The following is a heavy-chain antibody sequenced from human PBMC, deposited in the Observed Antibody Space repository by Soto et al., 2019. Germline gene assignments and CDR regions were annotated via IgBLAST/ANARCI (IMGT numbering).Heavy chain of an antibody. CDR1: GGSLSSSAYS. CDR3: ARELLFYDSDGFSWDDAFDI. CDR2: IYQSGST. Sequence: SETLSLTCAVSGGSLSSSAYSWSWIRQPPGKGLEWIGFIYQSGSTYYNPSLKSRVTMSLDRPKNQFSLKLSSLTAADTAVYYCARELLFYDSDGFSWDDAFDIWGQGTMVTVSS. V-gene: IGHV4-30-2*01. D-gene: IGHD3-22*01. J-gene: IGHJ3*02.